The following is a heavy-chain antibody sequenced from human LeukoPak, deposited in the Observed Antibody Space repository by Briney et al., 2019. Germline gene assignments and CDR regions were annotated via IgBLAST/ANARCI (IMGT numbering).Heavy chain of an antibody. D-gene: IGHD1-26*01. J-gene: IGHJ4*02. CDR2: IIPIFGTA. V-gene: IGHV1-69*06. CDR1: GGTFSSYA. CDR3: ARETTIVGATTVFDY. Sequence: SVKVSCKASGGTFSSYAISWVRQAPGQGLEWMGGIIPIFGTANYAQKFQGRVTITADKSASTAYMELSSLRSEDTAVYYCARETTIVGATTVFDYWGQGTLVTVSS.